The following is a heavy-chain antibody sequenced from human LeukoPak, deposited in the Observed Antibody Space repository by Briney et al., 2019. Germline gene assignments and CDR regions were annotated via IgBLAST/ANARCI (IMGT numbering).Heavy chain of an antibody. CDR2: INPNSGDT. CDR3: SRVRYRLAETYIDY. V-gene: IGHV1-2*02. D-gene: IGHD3-16*01. CDR1: GYIFTGYY. Sequence: ASVKVSCKASGYIFTGYYMHWVRQAPGQGREWMGWINPNSGDTNDSQKFQGRVTMTRDTSISTAYMELSRLRSDDTAVYYCSRVRYRLAETYIDYWGQGTLVTVSS. J-gene: IGHJ4*02.